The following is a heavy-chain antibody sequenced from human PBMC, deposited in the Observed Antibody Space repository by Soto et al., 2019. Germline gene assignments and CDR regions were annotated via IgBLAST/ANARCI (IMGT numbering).Heavy chain of an antibody. CDR1: GGSISSSSYY. CDR2: IYYSGST. V-gene: IGHV4-39*01. J-gene: IGHJ5*02. CDR3: ARRVELRLNWFDP. D-gene: IGHD1-7*01. Sequence: SETLSLTCTVSGGSISSSSYYWGWIRQPPGKGLEWIGSIYYSGSTYYNPSLKSRVTISVDTSKNQFSLKLSSVTAADTAVYYCARRVELRLNWFDPWGQGTLVTVSS.